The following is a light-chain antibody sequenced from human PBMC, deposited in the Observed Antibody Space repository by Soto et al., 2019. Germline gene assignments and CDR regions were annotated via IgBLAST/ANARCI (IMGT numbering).Light chain of an antibody. V-gene: IGKV3-11*01. CDR3: QQLFDWPKIT. Sequence: EIVLTQSPAPLSLSPGERVTLSCRASQSVSNYLAWYQQKPDQAPRLLVSAASNRATGIPARFSGSGSGTDVTLTISSLEPEDVGVFYCQQLFDWPKITFGQGTRLEIK. CDR1: QSVSNY. J-gene: IGKJ5*01. CDR2: AAS.